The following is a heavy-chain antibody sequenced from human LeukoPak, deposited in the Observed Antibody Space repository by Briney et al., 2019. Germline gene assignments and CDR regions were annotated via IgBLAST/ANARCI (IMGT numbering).Heavy chain of an antibody. CDR1: GFTISSYW. CDR3: AREDIVVVPAAESIYYYYGMDV. CDR2: IKQGGSAK. Sequence: GGSLRLSCAASGFTISSYWMSWVRQAPGKGLEWVANIKQGGSAKYNLDSVKGRFTISRDNDKNSLYLQMNRLRAEDTAVYYCAREDIVVVPAAESIYYYYGMDVWGQGTTVTVSS. D-gene: IGHD2-2*01. J-gene: IGHJ6*02. V-gene: IGHV3-7*01.